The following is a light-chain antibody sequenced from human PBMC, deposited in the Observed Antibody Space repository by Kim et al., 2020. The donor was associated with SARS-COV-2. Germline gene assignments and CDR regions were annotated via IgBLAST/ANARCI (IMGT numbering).Light chain of an antibody. J-gene: IGKJ2*01. V-gene: IGKV3-15*01. Sequence: SVSPGERARRSCRASQSVSSNVGWYQQKRGQAPRRLIYSASARATGIPARFSGSGSGTEFTLTISSLQSEDFAVDYWQQYNNWPYTFGQGTKLE. CDR1: QSVSSN. CDR3: QQYNNWPYT. CDR2: SAS.